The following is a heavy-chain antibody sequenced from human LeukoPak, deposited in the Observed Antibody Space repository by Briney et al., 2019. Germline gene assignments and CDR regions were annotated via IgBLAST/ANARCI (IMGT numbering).Heavy chain of an antibody. V-gene: IGHV5-51*01. CDR3: ARQVATYWYFDL. CDR2: INPGDSDT. Sequence: GESLKISCEGSGYSFSTYWIGWVRQMPGKGLEWMGIINPGDSDTRYSPTFQGQVTISVDKSISTAYLQWSSLKASDTALYYCARQVATYWYFDLWGRGTLVTVSS. J-gene: IGHJ2*01. CDR1: GYSFSTYW. D-gene: IGHD5-12*01.